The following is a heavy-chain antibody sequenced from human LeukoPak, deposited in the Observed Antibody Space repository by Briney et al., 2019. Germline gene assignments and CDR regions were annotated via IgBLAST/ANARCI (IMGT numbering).Heavy chain of an antibody. Sequence: ASVKISCKASGYTFTGYYMHWVRQAPGQGLEWMGWINPNSGGTNYAQKLQGRVTITTDTSTSTAYMELRSLRSDDTAVYYCARDRAMVRGVIGTSYWGQGTLVTVSS. CDR1: GYTFTGYY. V-gene: IGHV1-2*02. CDR2: INPNSGGT. CDR3: ARDRAMVRGVIGTSY. D-gene: IGHD3-10*01. J-gene: IGHJ4*02.